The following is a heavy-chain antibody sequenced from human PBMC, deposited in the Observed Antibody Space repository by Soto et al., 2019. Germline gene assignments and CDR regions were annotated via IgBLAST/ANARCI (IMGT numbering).Heavy chain of an antibody. D-gene: IGHD6-25*01. Sequence: ASVKVSCKASGYTFTTYDISWVRQATGQGLEWMGWMNPYSGNTGYAQKFQGRVTVTRNTSISTVYMELSGLRPDDTAVYYCARRKERSGPHYFDFWGQGNMVTVSS. CDR1: GYTFTTYD. CDR2: MNPYSGNT. J-gene: IGHJ4*02. CDR3: ARRKERSGPHYFDF. V-gene: IGHV1-8*01.